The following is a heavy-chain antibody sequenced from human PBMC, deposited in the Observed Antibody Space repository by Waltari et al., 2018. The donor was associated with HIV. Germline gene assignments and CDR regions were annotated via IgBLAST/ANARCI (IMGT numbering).Heavy chain of an antibody. V-gene: IGHV3-53*01. D-gene: IGHD3-22*01. J-gene: IGHJ4*02. CDR1: GFAVINNY. CDR3: ATVLVRTSWVITTAPFDY. Sequence: EVQLVESGGGLIQPGGSLRLACAASGFAVINNYMSWVRQAPGKGLGWVSLIDSNATTYYADSVKGRFTISRDNSKNTLYLQMNSLRADDTAVYFCATVLVRTSWVITTAPFDYWGQGTLVTVSS. CDR2: IDSNATT.